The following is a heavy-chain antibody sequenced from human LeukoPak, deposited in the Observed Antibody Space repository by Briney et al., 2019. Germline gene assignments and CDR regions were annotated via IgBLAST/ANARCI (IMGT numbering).Heavy chain of an antibody. J-gene: IGHJ5*01. CDR3: ARNMSTEGWFDS. D-gene: IGHD5/OR15-5a*01. CDR1: DYSITSGDY. V-gene: IGHV4-38-2*01. CDR2: IYNSVST. Sequence: SETLSLTCVVSDYSITSGDYWAWIRQPPGKGLEWIGSIYNSVSTPYNPSLKSRVTMSLDPSKNQFSLNLRSVTAADTAVYYCARNMSTEGWFDSWGRGTLVTVSS.